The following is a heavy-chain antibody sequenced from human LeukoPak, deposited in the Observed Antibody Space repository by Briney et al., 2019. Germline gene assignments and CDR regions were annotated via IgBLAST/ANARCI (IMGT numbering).Heavy chain of an antibody. CDR2: IVGSGGST. D-gene: IGHD3-9*01. J-gene: IGHJ4*02. CDR1: GFTFSNYA. CDR3: AKWGDYDILTGYYDSDY. V-gene: IGHV3-23*01. Sequence: HSGASLRLPCAASGFTFSNYAMSWVRQAPGKGLEWVSAIVGSGGSTYYADSVKGRFTISRDNPKNTLYLQMNSLRAEDTAVYYCAKWGDYDILTGYYDSDYWGQGTLVTVSS.